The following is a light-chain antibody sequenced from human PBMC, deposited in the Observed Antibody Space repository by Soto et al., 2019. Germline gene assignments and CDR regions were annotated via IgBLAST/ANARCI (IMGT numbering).Light chain of an antibody. V-gene: IGKV3-20*01. CDR2: QAS. Sequence: EIVLTQSPGTLSLSPGERATLSCRASQSVGKDYLAWSQHKPGQAPRLLIHQASNRATGIPDRFSGSGSGTDFTLTISRLEPEDFAVYYCQQYASPPQTFGQGTKLVIK. CDR3: QQYASPPQT. J-gene: IGKJ2*01. CDR1: QSVGKDY.